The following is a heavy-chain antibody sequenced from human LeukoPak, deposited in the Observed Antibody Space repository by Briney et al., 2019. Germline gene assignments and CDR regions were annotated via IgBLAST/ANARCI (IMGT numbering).Heavy chain of an antibody. D-gene: IGHD3-10*01. J-gene: IGHJ6*03. V-gene: IGHV3-21*01. Sequence: TGGSLRLSCAASGFIFSSYSMNWVRQAPGKGLEWVSSISSSSSYIYYADSVKGRFTISRDNAKNSLYLQMNSLRAEDTAVYYCARGDILGGSEYYYYMDVWGKGTTVTVSS. CDR3: ARGDILGGSEYYYYMDV. CDR1: GFIFSSYS. CDR2: ISSSSSYI.